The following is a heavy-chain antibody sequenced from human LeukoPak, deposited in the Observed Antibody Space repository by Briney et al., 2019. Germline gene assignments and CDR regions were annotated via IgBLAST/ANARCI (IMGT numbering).Heavy chain of an antibody. CDR1: GGSISINTYY. D-gene: IGHD5-18*01. CDR3: ARRSPAMVDY. Sequence: SETLSLTCTVSGGSISINTYYWIWIRQPPGKGLEWIGQIYYSGSTYYNPSLKSRVTISLDTSKSQFSLKLSSVTAADTAMYYCARRSPAMVDYWGQGTLVTVSS. V-gene: IGHV4-61*05. CDR2: IYYSGST. J-gene: IGHJ4*02.